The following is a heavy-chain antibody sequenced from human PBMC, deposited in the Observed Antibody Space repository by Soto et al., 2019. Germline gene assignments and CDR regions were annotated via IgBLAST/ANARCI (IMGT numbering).Heavy chain of an antibody. Sequence: PGGSLRLSCAASGFTFSSYSMNWVRQAPGKGLEWVSSISSSSYIYYADSVKGRFTISRDNAKNSLYLQMNSLRAEDTAVYYCARLPVAGTYYYGMDVWGQGTTVTVSS. CDR1: GFTFSSYS. D-gene: IGHD6-19*01. J-gene: IGHJ6*02. CDR3: ARLPVAGTYYYGMDV. V-gene: IGHV3-21*01. CDR2: ISSSSYI.